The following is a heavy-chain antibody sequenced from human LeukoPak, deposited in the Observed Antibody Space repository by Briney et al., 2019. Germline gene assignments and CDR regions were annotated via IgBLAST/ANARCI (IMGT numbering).Heavy chain of an antibody. J-gene: IGHJ5*02. D-gene: IGHD2-8*02. V-gene: IGHV3-74*01. CDR2: INPDGIST. Sequence: GGSLRLSCAAPGSTFSSYWMHWVRQAPGKGLVWVSRINPDGISTSYADSVRGRFTISRDNAKNTLYLQMNSLRAEDTAVYYCAKDTGTARLAYNWFDPWGQGTLVTVSS. CDR1: GSTFSSYW. CDR3: AKDTGTARLAYNWFDP.